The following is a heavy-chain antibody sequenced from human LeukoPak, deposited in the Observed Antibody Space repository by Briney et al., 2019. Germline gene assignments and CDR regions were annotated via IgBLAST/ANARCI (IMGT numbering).Heavy chain of an antibody. CDR3: AIGVVVKYYYGMDV. CDR1: GGTFSSYA. CDR2: IIPIFGTA. V-gene: IGHV1-69*01. J-gene: IGHJ6*02. D-gene: IGHD3-3*01. Sequence: SVKVSCKASGGTFSSYAISWVRQAPGQGLEWMGGIIPIFGTANYAQKFQGRVTITADESTSTAYMELSSLRSEDTAVYYCAIGVVVKYYYGMDVWGQGTTVTVSS.